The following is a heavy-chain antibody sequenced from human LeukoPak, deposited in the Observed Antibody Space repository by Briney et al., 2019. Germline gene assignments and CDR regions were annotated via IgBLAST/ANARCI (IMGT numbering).Heavy chain of an antibody. CDR2: IYTSGST. V-gene: IGHV4-4*07. CDR1: GGSISSYY. J-gene: IGHJ6*03. CDR3: ARDIAAAGAYYYYYMDV. D-gene: IGHD6-13*01. Sequence: PSETLSLTCTVSGGSISSYYWSWIRQPAGKGLEWIGRIYTSGSTNYNPSLKSRVTMSVDTSKNQFSLKLSSVTAVDTAVYYCARDIAAAGAYYYYYMDVWGKGTTVTVSS.